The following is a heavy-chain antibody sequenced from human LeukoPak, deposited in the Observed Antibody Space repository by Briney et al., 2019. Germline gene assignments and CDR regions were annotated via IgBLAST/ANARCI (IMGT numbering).Heavy chain of an antibody. J-gene: IGHJ4*02. CDR3: ARVSESGYDFVYRESPDY. Sequence: DSVKVSCKASGYTFSGTGWYLYWLRQAPGQGLECMGWIYPNNGATAYAQKFQGRVAMTRDTSITTAYMELSRLRPDDTAVYYCARVSESGYDFVYRESPDYWGQGTLVTVSS. V-gene: IGHV1-2*02. CDR1: GYTFSGTGWY. D-gene: IGHD5-12*01. CDR2: IYPNNGAT.